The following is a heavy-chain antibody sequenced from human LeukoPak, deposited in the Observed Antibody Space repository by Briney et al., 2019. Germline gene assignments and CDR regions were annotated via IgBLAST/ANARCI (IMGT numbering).Heavy chain of an antibody. CDR3: AKGHTSWYGVSYFDY. CDR1: GFTFSSYA. CDR2: VSGSGRST. Sequence: PGGSLRLSCAASGFTFSSYAMSWVRQAPGQGLEWVSAVSGSGRSTYYADYVEGRFTISRDNSKNTLYLQMNSLRAEDTAVYYCAKGHTSWYGVSYFDYWGQGTLVTVSS. J-gene: IGHJ4*02. V-gene: IGHV3-23*01. D-gene: IGHD6-13*01.